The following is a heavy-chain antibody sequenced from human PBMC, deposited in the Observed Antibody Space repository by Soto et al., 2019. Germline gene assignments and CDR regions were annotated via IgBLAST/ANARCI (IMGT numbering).Heavy chain of an antibody. V-gene: IGHV4-34*01. CDR2: INHSGST. Sequence: PSETLSLTCAVYGGSFSRYYWSWIRQPPGKGLEWIGEINHSGSTNYNPSLKSRVTISVDTSKNQFSLTLSCVTAADTAVYYCARGGYSSSGSIVPFDYWGQGTMVTVSS. CDR1: GGSFSRYY. CDR3: ARGGYSSSGSIVPFDY. D-gene: IGHD6-13*01. J-gene: IGHJ4*02.